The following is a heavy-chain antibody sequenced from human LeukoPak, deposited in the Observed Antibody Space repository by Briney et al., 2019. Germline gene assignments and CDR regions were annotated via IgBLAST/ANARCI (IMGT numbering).Heavy chain of an antibody. CDR2: ISSSSSTI. V-gene: IGHV3-11*04. CDR3: ARRTGTTLDDAFDI. CDR1: GGSFSGYY. D-gene: IGHD1-7*01. J-gene: IGHJ3*02. Sequence: LSLTCAVYGGSFSGYYWSWIRQPPGKGLEWVSYISSSSSTIYYADSVKGRFTISRDNAKNSLYLQMNSLRAEDTAVYYCARRTGTTLDDAFDIWGQGTMVTVSS.